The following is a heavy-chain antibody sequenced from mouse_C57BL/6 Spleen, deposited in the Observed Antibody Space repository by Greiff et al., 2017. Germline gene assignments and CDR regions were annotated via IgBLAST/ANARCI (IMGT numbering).Heavy chain of an antibody. CDR3: VRQGWEWYAMDY. D-gene: IGHD3-3*01. Sequence: DVQLVESGGGLVQPKGSLKLSCAASGFSFNTYAMNWVRQAPGKGLEWVARIRSKSNNYATYYADSVKDRFTISRDDSESMLYLQMNNLKTEDTAMYYCVRQGWEWYAMDYWGQGTSVTVSS. J-gene: IGHJ4*01. V-gene: IGHV10-1*01. CDR1: GFSFNTYA. CDR2: IRSKSNNYAT.